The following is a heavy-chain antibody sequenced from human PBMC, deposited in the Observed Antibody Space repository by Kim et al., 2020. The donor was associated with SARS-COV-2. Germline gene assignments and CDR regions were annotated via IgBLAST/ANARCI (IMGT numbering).Heavy chain of an antibody. V-gene: IGHV4-59*01. CDR3: ARRDTRGYYSL. J-gene: IGHJ4*02. CDR1: DGSIRDYY. D-gene: IGHD3-22*01. Sequence: SETLSLTCTVSDGSIRDYYWSWFRQPPGKGLEWIGYVFSSGTTNYNPSLESRLTISVDTSKNQFSLRLRSVTAADTAVYYGARRDTRGYYSLWGQVSLVT. CDR2: VFSSGTT.